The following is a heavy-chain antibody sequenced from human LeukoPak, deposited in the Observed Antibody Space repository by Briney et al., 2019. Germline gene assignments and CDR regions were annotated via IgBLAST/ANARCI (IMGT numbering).Heavy chain of an antibody. CDR3: ARLRALADTPDWFDP. Sequence: SETLSLTCTVSGVSISSSSYYWGWIRQPPGKGLEWIGSIYYSGSTYYNPSLKSRGTISVDTSKNQFSLKLSSVSAADTAVYYCARLRALADTPDWFDPWGQGTLVTVSS. CDR2: IYYSGST. V-gene: IGHV4-39*01. D-gene: IGHD6-19*01. J-gene: IGHJ5*02. CDR1: GVSISSSSYY.